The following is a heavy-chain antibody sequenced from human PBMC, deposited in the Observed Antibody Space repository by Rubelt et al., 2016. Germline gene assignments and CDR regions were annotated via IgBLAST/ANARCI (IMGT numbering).Heavy chain of an antibody. CDR3: ATHYYGMDV. J-gene: IGHJ6*02. Sequence: QLQLQESGPGLVKPSETLSLTCTVSGGSISSSTYYWGWIRQPPGKGLEWIGSIYYSGSTYYNQSLKSRFTISVDTSKNQCALKLSSVPAADTAVYYCATHYYGMDVWGQGTTVTVSS. CDR1: GGSISSSTYY. V-gene: IGHV4-39*01. CDR2: IYYSGST.